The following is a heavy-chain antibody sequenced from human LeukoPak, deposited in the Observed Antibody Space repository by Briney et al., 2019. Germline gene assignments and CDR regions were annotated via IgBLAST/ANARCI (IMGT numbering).Heavy chain of an antibody. V-gene: IGHV3-23*01. D-gene: IGHD2-15*01. J-gene: IGHJ4*02. CDR1: GFTFSDYS. CDR3: AKGGGSSCYSPSDY. CDR2: ISGSGTDT. Sequence: GGSLRLSCAASGFTFSDYSMSWVRQAPGKGLEWVSAISGSGTDTFYANSVKGRFTISRDNPKNTLYLQMNSLRAEDTAVYYCAKGGGSSCYSPSDYWGQGTLVTVSS.